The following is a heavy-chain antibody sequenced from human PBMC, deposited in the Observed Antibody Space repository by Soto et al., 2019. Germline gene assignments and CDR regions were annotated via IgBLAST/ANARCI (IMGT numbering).Heavy chain of an antibody. V-gene: IGHV1-69*13. CDR2: IIPIFGAA. CDR1: GGTFSSYA. CDR3: AGPYSSSSPWYYGMDV. Sequence: SVKVSCKASGGTFSSYAIGWVRQAPGQGLEWMGGIIPIFGAANYAQKFQGRVTITADESTSTAYMELSSLRSEDTAVYYCAGPYSSSSPWYYGMDVWGQGTTVTVSS. D-gene: IGHD6-6*01. J-gene: IGHJ6*02.